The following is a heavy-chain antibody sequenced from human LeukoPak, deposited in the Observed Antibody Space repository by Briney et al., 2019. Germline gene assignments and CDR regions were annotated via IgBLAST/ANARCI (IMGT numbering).Heavy chain of an antibody. D-gene: IGHD3-3*01. CDR2: IKGDGSAK. V-gene: IGHV3-7*01. Sequence: PGGSLRLSCVASGFTFSTHWMSWVRQVPGKGLEWVANIKGDGSAKYYVDSVKGRFTISRDNAKKSLYLQMDSLRAEDSAVYYCASGYLDDFWSGHFWGQGTQVTVSS. J-gene: IGHJ4*02. CDR3: ASGYLDDFWSGHF. CDR1: GFTFSTHW.